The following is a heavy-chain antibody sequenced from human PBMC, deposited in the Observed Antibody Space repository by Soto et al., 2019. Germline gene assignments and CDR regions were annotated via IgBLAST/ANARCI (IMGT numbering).Heavy chain of an antibody. CDR1: GYSFTSYW. V-gene: IGHV5-51*01. D-gene: IGHD3-3*01. CDR3: ARSDFWSGYFGAFDI. CDR2: IYPGDSDT. J-gene: IGHJ3*02. Sequence: PGESLKISCMGSGYSFTSYWIGWVRQMPGKGLEWMGIIYPGDSDTRYSPSFQGQVTISADKSISTAYLQWSSLKASDTAMYYCARSDFWSGYFGAFDIWGQGTMVTVSS.